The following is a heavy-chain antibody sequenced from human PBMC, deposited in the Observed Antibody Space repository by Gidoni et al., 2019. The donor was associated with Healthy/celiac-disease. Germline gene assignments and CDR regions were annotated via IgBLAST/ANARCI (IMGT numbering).Heavy chain of an antibody. CDR1: GYTFTSYG. Sequence: QVQLVQSGAEVKKPGASVKVSCKASGYTFTSYGISWVRQDTGKRIEWMGWISAYNGNTNYAQKLQGRVTMTTDTSTSTAYMELRSLRSDDTAVYYCALVVVADGYYFDYWGQGTLVTVSS. D-gene: IGHD2-15*01. CDR3: ALVVVADGYYFDY. CDR2: ISAYNGNT. J-gene: IGHJ4*02. V-gene: IGHV1-18*01.